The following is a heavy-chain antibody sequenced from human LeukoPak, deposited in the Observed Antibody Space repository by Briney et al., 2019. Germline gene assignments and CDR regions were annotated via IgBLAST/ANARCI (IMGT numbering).Heavy chain of an antibody. D-gene: IGHD4-23*01. CDR2: ISSDGGST. Sequence: GGSLRLSCSVSGFTISSYAMHWVRQAPGKGLEYVSSISSDGGSTFYADSVKGRFTISRDNSKNTLSLQMSSLRTEDTAVYYXVKDRWVDYWGQGTLVTVSS. J-gene: IGHJ4*02. V-gene: IGHV3-64D*06. CDR3: VKDRWVDY. CDR1: GFTISSYA.